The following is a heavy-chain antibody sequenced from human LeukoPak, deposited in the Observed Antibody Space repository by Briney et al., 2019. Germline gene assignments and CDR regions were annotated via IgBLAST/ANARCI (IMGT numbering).Heavy chain of an antibody. CDR3: ISDGDPRGFDY. D-gene: IGHD2-21*02. CDR1: GFTFSDRY. J-gene: IGHJ4*02. Sequence: PGGSLRLSCAASGFTFSDRYMDWVRQAPGKGLEWVGRSRNKGNSYTTYYAASVKGRFTISRDDSKNSLYLQMNSLKIEDTAVYYCISDGDPRGFDYWGQGTLVTVSS. V-gene: IGHV3-72*01. CDR2: SRNKGNSYTT.